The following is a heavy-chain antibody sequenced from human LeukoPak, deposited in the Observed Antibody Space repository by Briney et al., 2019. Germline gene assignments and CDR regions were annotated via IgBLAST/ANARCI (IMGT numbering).Heavy chain of an antibody. Sequence: PGGSLRLSCAASGFTLRSYTMNWVRQAPGKGLEWVSSIGISSNKIYYADSVKGRFIISRDNAKNSLYLQMNGLGAEDTAVYYCARELNGYGYYFFDYWGPGTLVTVSS. CDR2: IGISSNKI. D-gene: IGHD3-16*01. CDR3: ARELNGYGYYFFDY. CDR1: GFTLRSYT. J-gene: IGHJ4*02. V-gene: IGHV3-21*01.